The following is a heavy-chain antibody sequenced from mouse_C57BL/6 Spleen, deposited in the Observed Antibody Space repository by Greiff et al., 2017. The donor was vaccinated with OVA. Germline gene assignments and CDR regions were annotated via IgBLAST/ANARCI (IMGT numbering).Heavy chain of an antibody. J-gene: IGHJ2*01. CDR2: IYPGDGDT. CDR1: GYAFSSSW. Sequence: VKLQQSGPELVKPGASVKISCKASGYAFSSSWMNWVKQRPGKGLEWIGRIYPGDGDTNYNGKFKGKATLTADKSSSTAYMQLSSLTSEDSAVYFCATITTVVVFDYWGQGTTLTVSS. CDR3: ATITTVVVFDY. D-gene: IGHD1-1*01. V-gene: IGHV1-82*01.